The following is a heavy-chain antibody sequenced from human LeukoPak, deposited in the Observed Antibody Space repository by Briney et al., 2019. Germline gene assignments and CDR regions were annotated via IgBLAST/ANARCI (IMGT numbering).Heavy chain of an antibody. Sequence: PGGSLRLSCAASGFTFSSYWMHWVRQAPGKGLVWVSRINTDGNSTSYADSVRGRLTISRDNAKNSLYLQMNSLRAEDTAVYYCARMRGMVRGVNLLDYWGQGTLVTVSS. D-gene: IGHD3-10*01. CDR3: ARMRGMVRGVNLLDY. CDR1: GFTFSSYW. CDR2: INTDGNST. V-gene: IGHV3-74*01. J-gene: IGHJ4*02.